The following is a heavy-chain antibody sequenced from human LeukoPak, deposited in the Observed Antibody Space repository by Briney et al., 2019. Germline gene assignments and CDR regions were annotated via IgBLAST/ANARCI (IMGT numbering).Heavy chain of an antibody. Sequence: PGGSLRLSCAASGFTFSTYAMSWVRQAPGKGLEWVSTISAGGANTYYTDSVKGRFTISRDNSKNTLYLQMNSLRAEDTAIYYCAKDLSYGFDYWGQGTLVTVSS. D-gene: IGHD5-18*01. CDR3: AKDLSYGFDY. CDR2: ISAGGANT. V-gene: IGHV3-23*01. CDR1: GFTFSTYA. J-gene: IGHJ4*02.